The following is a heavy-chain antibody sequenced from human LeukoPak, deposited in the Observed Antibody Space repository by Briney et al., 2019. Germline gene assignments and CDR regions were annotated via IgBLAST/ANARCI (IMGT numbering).Heavy chain of an antibody. V-gene: IGHV3-7*02. Sequence: PGGSLRLSCAASGFSFRDFWMTWVRQAPGKGLEWVANINQGGGVKYYVYSVKGRFTISRDDTENSLYVQMNSLRDEDTAVYYCARFGYSGWNLENWGQGTLVTVSS. CDR3: ARFGYSGWNLEN. CDR2: INQGGGVK. J-gene: IGHJ4*02. CDR1: GFSFRDFW. D-gene: IGHD5-12*01.